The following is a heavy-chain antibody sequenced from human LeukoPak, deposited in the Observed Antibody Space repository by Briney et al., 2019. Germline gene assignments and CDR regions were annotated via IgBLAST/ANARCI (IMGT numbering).Heavy chain of an antibody. J-gene: IGHJ6*03. Sequence: PSETLSLTCTVSGGSISSSSYYWGWIRQPPGKGLEWIGSIYYSGSTYYNPPLKSRVTISVDTSKNQFSLKLSSVTAADTAVYYCARTVRLGYMDVWGKGTTVTVSS. CDR3: ARTVRLGYMDV. CDR2: IYYSGST. V-gene: IGHV4-39*07. D-gene: IGHD3-10*02. CDR1: GGSISSSSYY.